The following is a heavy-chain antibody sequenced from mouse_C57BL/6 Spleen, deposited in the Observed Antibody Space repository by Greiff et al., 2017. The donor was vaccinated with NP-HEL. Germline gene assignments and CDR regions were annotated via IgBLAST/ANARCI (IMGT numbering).Heavy chain of an antibody. Sequence: VQLQQSGPGLVKPSQSLSLTCSVTGYSITSGYYWNWIRQFPGNKLEWMGYISYDGSNNYNPSLKNRISITRDTSKNQFFLKLNSVTTEDTATYYCASTGSGYPYYFDYWGQGTTLTVSS. J-gene: IGHJ2*01. V-gene: IGHV3-6*01. D-gene: IGHD3-1*01. CDR3: ASTGSGYPYYFDY. CDR1: GYSITSGYY. CDR2: ISYDGSN.